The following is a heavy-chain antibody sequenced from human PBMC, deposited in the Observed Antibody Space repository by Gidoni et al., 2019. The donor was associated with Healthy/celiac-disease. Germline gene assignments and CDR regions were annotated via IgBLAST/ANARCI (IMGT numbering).Heavy chain of an antibody. CDR3: ARDRGYSSGWYGLGDAFDI. D-gene: IGHD6-19*01. CDR2: IWYDGSNK. V-gene: IGHV3-33*01. Sequence: QVQLVESGGGVVQPGRSLRLSCAASGFTFSSYGMHWVRQAPGKGLEWVAVIWYDGSNKYYADSVKGRFTISRDNSKNTLYLQMNSLRAEDTAVYYCARDRGYSSGWYGLGDAFDIWGQGTMVTVSS. J-gene: IGHJ3*02. CDR1: GFTFSSYG.